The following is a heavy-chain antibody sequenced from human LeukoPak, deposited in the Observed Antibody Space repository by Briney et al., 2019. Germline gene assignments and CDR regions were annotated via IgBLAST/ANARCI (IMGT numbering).Heavy chain of an antibody. CDR1: GFTVSSNY. Sequence: GGSLRLSCAASGFTVSSNYMNWVRQAPGKGLEWVSMIYPDGNTFYTNSVKGRFTISRDNSKNTLDLQMSSLRAEDTAVYYCARRGHGYGSPFDYWGQGTLVTVSS. V-gene: IGHV3-66*04. CDR2: IYPDGNT. D-gene: IGHD5-18*01. CDR3: ARRGHGYGSPFDY. J-gene: IGHJ4*02.